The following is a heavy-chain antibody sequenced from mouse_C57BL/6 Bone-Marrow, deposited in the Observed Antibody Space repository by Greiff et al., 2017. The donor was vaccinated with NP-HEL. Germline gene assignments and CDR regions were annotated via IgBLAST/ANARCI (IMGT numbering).Heavy chain of an antibody. Sequence: QVQLQQSGAELVRPGTSVKVSCKASGYAFTNYLIEWVKQRPGQGLEWIGVINPGSGGTNYNEKFKGKATLTADKSSSTAYMQLSSLTSEDSAVYVCAWLLRGSWFAYWGQGTLVTVSA. CDR1: GYAFTNYL. D-gene: IGHD2-3*01. CDR2: INPGSGGT. V-gene: IGHV1-54*01. J-gene: IGHJ3*01. CDR3: AWLLRGSWFAY.